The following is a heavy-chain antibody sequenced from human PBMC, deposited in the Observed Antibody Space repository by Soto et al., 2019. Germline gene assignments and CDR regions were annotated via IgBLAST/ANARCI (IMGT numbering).Heavy chain of an antibody. CDR1: GGSISSYY. Sequence: PSETLSLTCTASGGSISSYYWSWIRQPPGKGLEWIGYIYYSGSTNYNPSLKSRVTISVDTSKNQFSLKLSSVTAADTAVYYCARVRVGSLYYFDYWGQGTLVPVSS. CDR2: IYYSGST. CDR3: ARVRVGSLYYFDY. V-gene: IGHV4-59*01. J-gene: IGHJ4*02. D-gene: IGHD1-26*01.